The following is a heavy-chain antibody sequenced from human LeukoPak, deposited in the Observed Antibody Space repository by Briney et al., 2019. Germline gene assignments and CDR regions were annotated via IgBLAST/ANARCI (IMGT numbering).Heavy chain of an antibody. CDR1: GFTFSSYA. CDR3: ARGGHSSGYYYAFDY. D-gene: IGHD3-22*01. CDR2: ISYDGSNK. J-gene: IGHJ4*02. Sequence: GRSLRLSCAASGFTFSSYAMHWVRQAPGKGLEWVAVISYDGSNKYYADSVKGRLTISRDNSKNTLYLQMNSLRAEDTAVYYCARGGHSSGYYYAFDYWGQGTLVTVSS. V-gene: IGHV3-30*04.